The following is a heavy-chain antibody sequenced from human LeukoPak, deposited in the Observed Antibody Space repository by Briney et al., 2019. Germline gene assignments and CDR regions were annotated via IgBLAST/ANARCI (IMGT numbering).Heavy chain of an antibody. V-gene: IGHV3-48*02. CDR2: ISSTSSTI. D-gene: IGHD5-24*01. Sequence: GSLRLSCAASGFTFSGYEMNWVRQAPGKGLELVSYISSTSSTIYYADSVKGRFTISRDNAKNSLYLQMNSLRDEDTAVYYCARDRKWLQPNFDYWGQGALVTVSS. CDR3: ARDRKWLQPNFDY. CDR1: GFTFSGYE. J-gene: IGHJ4*02.